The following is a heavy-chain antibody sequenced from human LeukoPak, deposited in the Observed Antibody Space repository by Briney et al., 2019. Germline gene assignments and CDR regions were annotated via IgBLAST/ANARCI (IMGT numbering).Heavy chain of an antibody. CDR1: GFTFDDYG. J-gene: IGHJ4*02. CDR2: INWNGGST. V-gene: IGHV3-20*04. Sequence: RPGGSLRLSCAASGFTFDDYGMSWVRQAPGKGLEWVSGINWNGGSTGYADSVKGRFTISRDNSKNTLYLQMNSLRAEDTAVYYCARETPELYDTFNYFDYWGQGTLVTVSS. D-gene: IGHD3-3*01. CDR3: ARETPELYDTFNYFDY.